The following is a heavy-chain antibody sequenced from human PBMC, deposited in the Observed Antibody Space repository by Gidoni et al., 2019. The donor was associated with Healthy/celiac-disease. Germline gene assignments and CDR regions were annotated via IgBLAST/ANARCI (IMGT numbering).Heavy chain of an antibody. CDR1: GFTFSSYA. D-gene: IGHD6-19*01. Sequence: VQLVESGGGVVQPGRSLRLYCAAAGFTFSSYAMHWVRQAPGKGLEWVAVISYDGSNKYYAESVKGRFTISRDNSKNTLYLQMNSLRAEDTAVYYCARVRSQWLVQDAFDIWGQGTMVTVSS. J-gene: IGHJ3*02. V-gene: IGHV3-30-3*01. CDR3: ARVRSQWLVQDAFDI. CDR2: ISYDGSNK.